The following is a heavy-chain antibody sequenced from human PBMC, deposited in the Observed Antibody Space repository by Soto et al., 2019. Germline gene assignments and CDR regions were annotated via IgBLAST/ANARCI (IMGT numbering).Heavy chain of an antibody. CDR3: ARRARPDFYYMDV. J-gene: IGHJ6*03. Sequence: ALRLSCAASGFTLSGYAMDWVRQAPGKGLEYVSGISTNGVGTYYANSVQGRFTISRDNSKNTVYLQMGSLRPEDMAVYYCARRARPDFYYMDVWGKGTTVTVSS. V-gene: IGHV3-64*01. CDR1: GFTLSGYA. D-gene: IGHD6-6*01. CDR2: ISTNGVGT.